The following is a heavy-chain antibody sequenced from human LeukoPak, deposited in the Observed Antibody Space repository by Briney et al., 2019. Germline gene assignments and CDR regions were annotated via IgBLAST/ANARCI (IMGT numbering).Heavy chain of an antibody. D-gene: IGHD6-19*01. CDR1: GFTFSSYA. CDR2: ISGSGGST. Sequence: GGSLRLSCAASGFTFSSYAMTWVRQAPGKGLEWVSTISGSGGSTNYADSVKGRFTISRDNAKNSLYLQMNSLRAEDTAVYYCAREGASSGPDLPPDYWGQGTLVTVSS. CDR3: AREGASSGPDLPPDY. J-gene: IGHJ4*02. V-gene: IGHV3-23*01.